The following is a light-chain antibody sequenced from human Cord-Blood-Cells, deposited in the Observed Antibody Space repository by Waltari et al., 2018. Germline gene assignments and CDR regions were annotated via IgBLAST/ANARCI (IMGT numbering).Light chain of an antibody. CDR3: CSYACSSTWV. CDR1: SSDGGSSNL. Sequence: QSALTQPASVSGSPGQSITISCTGTSSDGGSSNLVSWYQQHPGKAPTPMIYEVSKRPSGVSNRFSGSKSGNTASLTISGLQAEDEADYYCCSYACSSTWVFGGGTKLTVL. J-gene: IGLJ3*02. CDR2: EVS. V-gene: IGLV2-23*02.